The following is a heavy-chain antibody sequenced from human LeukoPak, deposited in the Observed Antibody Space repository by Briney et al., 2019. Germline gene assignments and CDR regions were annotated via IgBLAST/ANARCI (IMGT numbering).Heavy chain of an antibody. D-gene: IGHD6-13*01. V-gene: IGHV4-39*01. CDR2: IYYSGIT. CDR3: ARQGEIAAAGNNWFDP. J-gene: IGHJ5*02. CDR1: GGSFNGYY. Sequence: SETLSLTCAVYGGSFNGYYWGWIRQPPGKGLECIGSIYYSGITYYNPSLKSRVTISVDTSKNQFSLKLSSVTAADTAVYYCARQGEIAAAGNNWFDPWGQGTLVTVSS.